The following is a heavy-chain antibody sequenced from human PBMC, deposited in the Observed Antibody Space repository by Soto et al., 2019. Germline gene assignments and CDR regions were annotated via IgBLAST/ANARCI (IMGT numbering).Heavy chain of an antibody. CDR1: GYTFTDYS. V-gene: IGHV1-3*01. J-gene: IGHJ5*02. CDR3: ARASDWFDP. D-gene: IGHD3-3*01. CDR2: INAGNGNT. Sequence: ASVKVSCKASGYTFTDYSMHWVRQAPGQRPEWMGWINAGNGNTKYSQKFQGRVTITRDTSASTAYMEVSSLRSEDTAVYYCARASDWFDPWGQGTLVTVSS.